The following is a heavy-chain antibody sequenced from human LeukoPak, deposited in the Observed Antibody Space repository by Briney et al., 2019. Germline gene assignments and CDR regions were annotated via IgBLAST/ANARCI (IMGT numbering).Heavy chain of an antibody. CDR3: ARNGAGWYFDY. CDR2: IYQSGST. Sequence: SETLSLTCAVSGVSISSRNWWSWVRQPPGKGLEWIGEIYQSGSTNYNPSLKSRVTISVDKSKNQFSLNLTSVTAADTAVYYCARNGAGWYFDYWGQGTLVTVSS. J-gene: IGHJ4*02. V-gene: IGHV4-4*02. CDR1: GVSISSRNW. D-gene: IGHD1-26*01.